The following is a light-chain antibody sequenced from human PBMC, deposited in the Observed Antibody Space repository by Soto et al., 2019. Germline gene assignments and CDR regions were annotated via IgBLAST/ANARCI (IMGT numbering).Light chain of an antibody. CDR3: QHYNHWPPWT. CDR1: QSVSSN. V-gene: IGKV3-15*01. Sequence: EIVMAQSPATLSVSPGEGATLSCRASQSVSSNLAWYQQKPGQAPRLLIYGASTRATGVPARFSGSGSGTEFTLTISSLQSEDSAVYYCQHYNHWPPWTFGQGTKVESK. CDR2: GAS. J-gene: IGKJ1*01.